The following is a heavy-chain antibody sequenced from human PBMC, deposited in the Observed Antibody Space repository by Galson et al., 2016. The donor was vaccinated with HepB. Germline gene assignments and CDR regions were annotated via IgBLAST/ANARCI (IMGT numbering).Heavy chain of an antibody. V-gene: IGHV3-23*01. CDR2: ISGRGGST. J-gene: IGHJ3*02. CDR1: GFTFSTYA. D-gene: IGHD2-2*01. CDR3: ANTYLNAFDI. Sequence: SLRLSCAASGFTFSTYAMNWVRQAPGKGLEWVSVISGRGGSTYYADSVKGRFTSSRDNSKNTLYLQMNTLRAEDTAVYYCANTYLNAFDIWGQGTKVTVSS.